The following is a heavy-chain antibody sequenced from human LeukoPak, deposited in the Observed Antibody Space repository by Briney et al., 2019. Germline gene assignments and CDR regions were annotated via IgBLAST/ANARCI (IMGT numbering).Heavy chain of an antibody. CDR2: IKQDGSEK. D-gene: IGHD3-16*01. J-gene: IGHJ4*02. CDR3: ARDWGAIVRFDY. V-gene: IGHV3-7*01. CDR1: GFTLSSYW. Sequence: PGGSLRLSCAASGFTLSSYWMNWVRQAPGKGLEWVANIKQDGSEKYYVDSVKGRFTISRDNAKNSLYLQMNSLRAEDTAVYYCARDWGAIVRFDYWGQGTLVTVSS.